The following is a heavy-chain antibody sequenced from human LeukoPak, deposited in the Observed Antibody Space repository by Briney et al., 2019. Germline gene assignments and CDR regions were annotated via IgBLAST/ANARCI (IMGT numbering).Heavy chain of an antibody. Sequence: PSETLSLTCAVYGGSFSGYYWSWIRQPPGKGLEWIGEINHSGSTNYNPSLKSRVTISVDTSKNQFSLKLSSVTAADTAVYYCARAKNYYDSSGYYYVLGPLNYWGQGTLVTVSS. D-gene: IGHD3-22*01. CDR2: INHSGST. J-gene: IGHJ4*02. CDR3: ARAKNYYDSSGYYYVLGPLNY. V-gene: IGHV4-34*01. CDR1: GGSFSGYY.